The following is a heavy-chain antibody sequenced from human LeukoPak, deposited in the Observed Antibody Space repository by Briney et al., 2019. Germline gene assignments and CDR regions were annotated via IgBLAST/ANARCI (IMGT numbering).Heavy chain of an antibody. CDR1: GGSFSGYH. CDR3: ARGVLWFGELGGYFDY. D-gene: IGHD3-10*01. Sequence: PSETLSLTCAVFGGSFSGYHWSWIRQPPGKGLEWIGGVNYGESTNYNPSLKSRVTISVDTSKNQFSLKLSSVTAADTAVYYCARGVLWFGELGGYFDYWGQGTLVTVSS. CDR2: VNYGEST. V-gene: IGHV4-34*01. J-gene: IGHJ4*02.